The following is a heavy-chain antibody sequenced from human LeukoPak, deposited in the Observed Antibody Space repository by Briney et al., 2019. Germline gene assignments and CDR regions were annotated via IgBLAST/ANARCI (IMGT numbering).Heavy chain of an antibody. V-gene: IGHV5-51*01. CDR1: GYSFTSYW. CDR2: IYPGDSDT. Sequence: GESLKISCKGSGYSFTSYWIGWVRQMPGKGLEWMGIIYPGDSDTRYSPSFQGQVTISADKSISTAYLQWSSLKASDTAMYYCARGRHTGYSSSCPPTYFDYWGQGTLVTVSS. CDR3: ARGRHTGYSSSCPPTYFDY. D-gene: IGHD6-13*01. J-gene: IGHJ4*02.